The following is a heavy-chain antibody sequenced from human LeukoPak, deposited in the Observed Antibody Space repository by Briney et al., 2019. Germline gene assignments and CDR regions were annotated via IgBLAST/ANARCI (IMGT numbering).Heavy chain of an antibody. CDR3: ARVLITGVDY. CDR1: GFTFSSYE. D-gene: IGHD7-27*01. CDR2: ISSSGSTI. V-gene: IGHV3-48*03. J-gene: IGHJ4*02. Sequence: GGSLRLSCAAFGFTFSSYEMNWVRQAPGKGLEWVSYISSSGSTIYYADSVKGRFTISRDNAKNSLYLQMNSLRAEDTAVYYCARVLITGVDYWGQGTLVTVSS.